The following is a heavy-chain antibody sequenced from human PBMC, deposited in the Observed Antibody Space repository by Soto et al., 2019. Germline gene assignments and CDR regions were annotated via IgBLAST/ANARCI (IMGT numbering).Heavy chain of an antibody. CDR1: GFSLSTYGMG. Sequence: QITLKESGPTLVKPTQTLTLTCTFSGFSLSTYGMGMGWIRQPPGKAPEWLSVIYWDDDKRYSPSLKSRLTITKDTSKSQVVLTMTDVDPVDTATYYCARVFWRGINHYFDYWGQGSLVTVSS. D-gene: IGHD2-21*01. CDR3: ARVFWRGINHYFDY. V-gene: IGHV2-5*02. CDR2: IYWDDDK. J-gene: IGHJ4*02.